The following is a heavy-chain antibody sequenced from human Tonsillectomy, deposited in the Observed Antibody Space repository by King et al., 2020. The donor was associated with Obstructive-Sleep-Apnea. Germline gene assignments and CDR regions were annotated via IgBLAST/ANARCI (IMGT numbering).Heavy chain of an antibody. CDR3: ANAVLRDFAVVIIARSNWFDP. J-gene: IGHJ5*02. Sequence: VQLVESGGGLVQRGGSLRLSCAASGFTFSSYAMSWVRQAPGKGLEWVAGISGSGGSTNYADSVKGRFTISRDNSKNTLYLQMNSLRGEDTAVYYCANAVLRDFAVVIIARSNWFDPWGQGTLVPVSS. CDR1: GFTFSSYA. CDR2: ISGSGGST. D-gene: IGHD2-21*01. V-gene: IGHV3-23*04.